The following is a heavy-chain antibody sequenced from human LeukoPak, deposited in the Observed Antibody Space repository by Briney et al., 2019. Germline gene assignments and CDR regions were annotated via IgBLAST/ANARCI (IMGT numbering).Heavy chain of an antibody. V-gene: IGHV3-66*01. Sequence: PGGSLRLSCAASGFTVSNNYMNWVRQAPGKGLEWVSIIYSGGTTYYADYVKGRFTISRDGSKNTLYLQMNSLRVEDTAVYYCARDPPAVTANTYGWGQGTLVTVSS. CDR1: GFTVSNNY. D-gene: IGHD5-18*01. J-gene: IGHJ4*02. CDR2: IYSGGTT. CDR3: ARDPPAVTANTYG.